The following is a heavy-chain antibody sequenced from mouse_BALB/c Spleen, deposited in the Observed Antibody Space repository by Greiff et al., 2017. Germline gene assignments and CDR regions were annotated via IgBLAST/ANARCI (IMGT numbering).Heavy chain of an antibody. CDR1: GFTFSSFG. CDR3: ARSGSSYRAFAY. D-gene: IGHD1-1*01. J-gene: IGHJ3*01. V-gene: IGHV5-17*02. CDR2: ISSGSSTI. Sequence: EVNVVESGGGLVQPGGSRKLSCAASGFTFSSFGMHWVRQAPEKGLEWVAYISSGSSTIYYADTVKGRFTISRDNPKNTLFLQMTSLRSEDTAMYYCARSGSSYRAFAYWGQGTLVTVSA.